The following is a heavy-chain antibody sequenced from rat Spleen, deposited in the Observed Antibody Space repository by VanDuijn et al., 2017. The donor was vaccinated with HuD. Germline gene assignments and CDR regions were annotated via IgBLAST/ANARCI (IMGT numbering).Heavy chain of an antibody. CDR1: GFSLTNYG. Sequence: QVQLKESGPGLVQPSQTLSLTCTVSGFSLTNYGVTWVRQPPGKGLEWMGGIWGDGSTNYKSALKSRLSISRDTSKTQVFLKMNSLQTEDTATYYCARNTYYFDYWGQGVMVTVSS. CDR3: ARNTYYFDY. D-gene: IGHD2-1*01. J-gene: IGHJ2*01. V-gene: IGHV2-13*01. CDR2: IWGDGST.